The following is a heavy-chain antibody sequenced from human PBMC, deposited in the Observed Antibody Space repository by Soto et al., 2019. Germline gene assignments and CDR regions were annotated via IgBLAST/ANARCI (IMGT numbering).Heavy chain of an antibody. J-gene: IGHJ4*02. V-gene: IGHV3-73*01. CDR3: TVVGATSDGFRY. CDR1: VFTFSVSA. D-gene: IGHD1-26*01. CDR2: IRSTAQNSAT. Sequence: PGGSLRLSCASSVFTFSVSAIHWVRQAPGRGLEWVGRIRSTAQNSATGYVASVRGRFTISGDDSKNTAYLQMNSLKTDDTAVHYCTVVGATSDGFRYWGQGSLVTVSS.